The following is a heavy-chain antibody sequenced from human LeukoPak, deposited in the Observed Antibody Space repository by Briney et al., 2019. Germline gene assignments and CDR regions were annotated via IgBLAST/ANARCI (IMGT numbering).Heavy chain of an antibody. CDR2: ISSSSSYI. Sequence: GGSLRLSCAASGFTFSSYSMNWVRQAPGKGLEWVSSISSSSSYIYYADSVKGRFTISRDNAKNSLYLQMNSLRAEDTAVYYCAKASMNDYDWGRTSDLFDYWGQGTLVTVSS. V-gene: IGHV3-21*04. D-gene: IGHD3-16*01. CDR1: GFTFSSYS. CDR3: AKASMNDYDWGRTSDLFDY. J-gene: IGHJ4*02.